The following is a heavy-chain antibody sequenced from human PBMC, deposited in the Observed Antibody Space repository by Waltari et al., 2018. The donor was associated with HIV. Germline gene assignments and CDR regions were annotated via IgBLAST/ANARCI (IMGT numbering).Heavy chain of an antibody. V-gene: IGHV4-38-2*02. D-gene: IGHD3-3*01. CDR1: DYSITSGYY. CDR2: IAHSGTT. Sequence: QVQLQESGPGLVKPSEPLSLTCSVSDYSITSGYYWGWIPQSPGRGLEWIGSIAHSGTTVYSPSLKSRITLFRNTSKNQFFLKLTSATAADTAVYYCASTYYDLLEGWYFDFWGQGRLVTVSS. CDR3: ASTYYDLLEGWYFDF. J-gene: IGHJ4*02.